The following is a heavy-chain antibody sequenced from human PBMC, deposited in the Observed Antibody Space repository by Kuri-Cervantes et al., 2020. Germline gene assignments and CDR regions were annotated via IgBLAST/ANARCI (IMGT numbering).Heavy chain of an antibody. CDR3: ARHVIWDYYYGMDV. J-gene: IGHJ6*02. CDR2: IYYSGST. Sequence: ESLKISCTVSGGSISSSSYYWGWIRQPPGKGLEWIGSIYYSGSTYYNPSLKSRVTISVDTSKNQFSLKLSSVTAADTAVYYCARHVIWDYYYGMDVWGQGTTVTVSS. V-gene: IGHV4-39*01. D-gene: IGHD3-16*02. CDR1: GGSISSSSYY.